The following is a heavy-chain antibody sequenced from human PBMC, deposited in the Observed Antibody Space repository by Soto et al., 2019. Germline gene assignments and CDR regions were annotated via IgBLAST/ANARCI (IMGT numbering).Heavy chain of an antibody. CDR1: GFTFSSYA. V-gene: IGHV3-23*01. J-gene: IGHJ4*02. D-gene: IGHD3-16*02. CDR3: AKPLARHDYIWGSYRYTGGVSDY. Sequence: GGSLRLSCAASGFTFSSYAMSWVRQAPGKGLEWVSAISGSGGSTYYADSVKGRFTISRDNSKNTLYLQMNSLRAEDTAVYYCAKPLARHDYIWGSYRYTGGVSDYWGQGTLVTVSS. CDR2: ISGSGGST.